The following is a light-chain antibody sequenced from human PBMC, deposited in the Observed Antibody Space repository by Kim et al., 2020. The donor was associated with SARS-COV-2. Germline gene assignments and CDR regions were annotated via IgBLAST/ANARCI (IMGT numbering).Light chain of an antibody. V-gene: IGKV3-20*01. CDR2: IAY. J-gene: IGKJ5*01. CDR1: RSITSNY. Sequence: PPGESATLSCRASRSITSNYLAWYQQKPGQAPRLLIYIAYTRATGIPDRFSGSGSGTEFTLTISRLEPEDFAVYYCHQYGSSPSTFGQGTRLEIK. CDR3: HQYGSSPST.